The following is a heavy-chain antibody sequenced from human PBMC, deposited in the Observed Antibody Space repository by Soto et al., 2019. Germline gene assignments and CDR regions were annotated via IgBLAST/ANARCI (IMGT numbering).Heavy chain of an antibody. CDR3: ARGEYYDFWSGYLRLNWFDP. CDR2: IYYSGST. CDR1: GGSISSGGYY. D-gene: IGHD3-3*01. J-gene: IGHJ5*02. V-gene: IGHV4-31*03. Sequence: QVQLQESGPGLVKPSQTLSLTCTVSGGSISSGGYYWSWIRQHPGKGLEWIGYIYYSGSTYYNTSTKSRVTVSVDTSKNQFSLKLSSVTAADTAVYYCARGEYYDFWSGYLRLNWFDPWGQGTLVTVSA.